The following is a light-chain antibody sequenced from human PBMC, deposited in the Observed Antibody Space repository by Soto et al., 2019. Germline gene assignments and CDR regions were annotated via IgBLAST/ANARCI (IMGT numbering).Light chain of an antibody. CDR2: KAS. V-gene: IGKV1-5*03. Sequence: DIQMTQSPSTLSASVGDRVTITCRASQSVSSWLAWYQEKPGTAPKLLIYKASNLQSGVPSRFSGSGSGTEFTLTISSLQPDDFATYYCQQYNSYSLTFGGGNKVEIK. J-gene: IGKJ4*01. CDR3: QQYNSYSLT. CDR1: QSVSSW.